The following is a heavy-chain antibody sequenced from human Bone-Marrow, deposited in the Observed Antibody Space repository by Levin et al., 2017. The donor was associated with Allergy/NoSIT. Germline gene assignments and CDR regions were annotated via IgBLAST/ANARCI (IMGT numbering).Heavy chain of an antibody. CDR3: ARDTVTTYWYFDL. V-gene: IGHV4-30-2*01. D-gene: IGHD4-17*01. CDR2: IYHSGST. Sequence: SQTLSLTCAVSGGSISSGGYSWSWIRQPPGKGLEWIGYIYHSGSTYYNPSLKSRVTISVDRSKNQFSLKLSSVTAADTAVYYCARDTVTTYWYFDLWGRGTLVTVSS. CDR1: GGSISSGGYS. J-gene: IGHJ2*01.